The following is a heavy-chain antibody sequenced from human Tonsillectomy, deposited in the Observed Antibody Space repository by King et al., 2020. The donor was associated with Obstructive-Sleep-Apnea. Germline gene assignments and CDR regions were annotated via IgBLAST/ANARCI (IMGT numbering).Heavy chain of an antibody. D-gene: IGHD3-10*01. CDR2: ISASGGNT. J-gene: IGHJ4*02. V-gene: IGHV3-23*04. CDR3: AKATMFIMVRGVPDY. Sequence: VQLVESGGGLVQPGGSLRLSCAASGFTFSSYAMSWVRQAPGKGLEWVSAISASGGNTYYADSGKGRFTISRDNSKNTLYLQMNSLRAEDTAVYYCAKATMFIMVRGVPDYWGQGTLLTVSS. CDR1: GFTFSSYA.